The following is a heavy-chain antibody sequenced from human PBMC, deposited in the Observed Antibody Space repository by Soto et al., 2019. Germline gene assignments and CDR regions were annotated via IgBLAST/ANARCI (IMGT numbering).Heavy chain of an antibody. V-gene: IGHV1-2*04. CDR1: GYTFTGYY. CDR3: ARLYYDSSGYYDH. CDR2: INPNSGGT. D-gene: IGHD3-22*01. J-gene: IGHJ4*02. Sequence: ASVKVSCKASGYTFTGYYMHWVRQAPGQGLEWMGWINPNSGGTNYAQKFQGWVTMTRDTSISTAYMELSRLRSDDTAVYYCARLYYDSSGYYDHWGQGTLVTV.